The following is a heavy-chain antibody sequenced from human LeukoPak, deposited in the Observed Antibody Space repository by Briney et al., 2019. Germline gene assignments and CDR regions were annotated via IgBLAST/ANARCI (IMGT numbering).Heavy chain of an antibody. CDR2: IVPILGIA. CDR3: ARPALGYCTNGVCSTEYYFDY. Sequence: SVRVSCKASGGTFSSYAISWVRQAPGQGLEWMGRIVPILGIANYAQKFQGRVTITADKSTSTAYMELSSLRSEDTAVYYCARPALGYCTNGVCSTEYYFDYWGQGTLVTVSS. V-gene: IGHV1-69*04. J-gene: IGHJ4*02. D-gene: IGHD2-8*01. CDR1: GGTFSSYA.